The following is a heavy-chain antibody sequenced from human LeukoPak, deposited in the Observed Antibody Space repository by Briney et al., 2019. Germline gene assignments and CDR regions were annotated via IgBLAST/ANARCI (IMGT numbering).Heavy chain of an antibody. CDR1: GGSIYSYY. J-gene: IGHJ4*02. V-gene: IGHV4-34*01. D-gene: IGHD6-6*01. CDR2: INHNGGT. Sequence: SETLSLTCTVSGGSIYSYYWSWIRQPPGKGLEWIGGINHNGGTNYNPSLKSRVTISVDTSRNQFSLKLSSVTAADTAVYYCARGGIADRLSRWGRGTLVTVSS. CDR3: ARGGIADRLSR.